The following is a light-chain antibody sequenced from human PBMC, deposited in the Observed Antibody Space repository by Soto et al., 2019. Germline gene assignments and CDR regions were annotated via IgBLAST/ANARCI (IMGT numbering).Light chain of an antibody. J-gene: IGKJ4*01. V-gene: IGKV3-15*01. CDR2: GAS. CDR3: QQYNIWPPLT. Sequence: EVVMTQSPATLSVSPGERATLSCRASQSVSSSLAWYQQKPGQAPRLLIYGASTRATGIPARFSGSGSGTELPLSISSLQSEDFAVYYCQQYNIWPPLTFGGGTKVEIK. CDR1: QSVSSS.